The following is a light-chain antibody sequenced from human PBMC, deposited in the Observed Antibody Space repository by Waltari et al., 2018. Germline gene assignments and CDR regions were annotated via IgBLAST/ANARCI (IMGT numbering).Light chain of an antibody. CDR3: QQRSNWPPIFT. CDR2: DAS. CDR1: QSVSSY. Sequence: EIVLTQSPATLSLSPGERATLSCRASQSVSSYLAWYQQKPGQAPRLLIYDASNRATGSPARFSGSGSGTDFTLTISSLEPEDFAVYYCQQRSNWPPIFTFGPGTKVDIK. J-gene: IGKJ3*01. V-gene: IGKV3-11*01.